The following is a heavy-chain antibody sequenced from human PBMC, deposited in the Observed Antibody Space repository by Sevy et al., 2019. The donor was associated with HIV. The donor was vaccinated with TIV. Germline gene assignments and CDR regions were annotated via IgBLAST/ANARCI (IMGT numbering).Heavy chain of an antibody. D-gene: IGHD3-3*01. CDR3: ARGGSYYDFWSGYPRYYYYGMDV. J-gene: IGHJ6*02. CDR2: ISSSGSTI. CDR1: GFTFSDYY. V-gene: IGHV3-11*01. Sequence: GGFLRLSCAASGFTFSDYYMSWIRQAPGKGLEWVSYISSSGSTIYYADSVKGRFTISRDNAKNSLYLQMNSLRAEDTAVYYCARGGSYYDFWSGYPRYYYYGMDVWGHGTTVTVSS.